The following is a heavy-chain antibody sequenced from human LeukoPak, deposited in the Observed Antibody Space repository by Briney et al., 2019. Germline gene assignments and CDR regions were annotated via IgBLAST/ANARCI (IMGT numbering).Heavy chain of an antibody. J-gene: IGHJ3*02. CDR3: ARSEQWPGQDAFDI. CDR1: GGSISSYY. CDR2: IYTSGST. Sequence: PSETLSLTCTVSGGSISSYYRSWIRQPAGKGLEWIGRIYTSGSTNYNPSLKSRVTMSVDTSKNQFSLKLSSVTAADTAVYYCARSEQWPGQDAFDIWGQGTMVTVSS. V-gene: IGHV4-4*07. D-gene: IGHD6-19*01.